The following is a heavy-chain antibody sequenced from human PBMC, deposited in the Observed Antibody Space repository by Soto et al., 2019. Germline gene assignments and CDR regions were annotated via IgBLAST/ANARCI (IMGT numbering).Heavy chain of an antibody. Sequence: PSETLSLTCALYGGSFDGYYWSWIRQPPGKGLEWIGNIFYSGSGYYNPSLKSRVIISVDTSKNQFSLKLSSVTAADTAVYYCARGHGGSGWYYTWFDPWGQETLVTVSS. J-gene: IGHJ5*02. D-gene: IGHD6-19*01. CDR3: ARGHGGSGWYYTWFDP. CDR1: GGSFDGYY. CDR2: IFYSGSG. V-gene: IGHV4-34*01.